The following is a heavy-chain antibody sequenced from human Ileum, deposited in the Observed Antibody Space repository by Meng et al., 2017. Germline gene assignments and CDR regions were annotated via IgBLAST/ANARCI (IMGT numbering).Heavy chain of an antibody. CDR1: GDSIKTSY. D-gene: IGHD6-6*01. J-gene: IGHJ5*02. CDR3: ATKSPAGSIEALDP. V-gene: IGHV4-59*12. CDR2: IYDRGSP. Sequence: SETLSLTCTVSGDSIKTSYWSWIRQPPGKGLGRIGYIYDRGSPNYNPPLKRRATMSKDTSKNQFSLKLSAVTAADTAVYYCATKSPAGSIEALDPWGQGTLVTVSS.